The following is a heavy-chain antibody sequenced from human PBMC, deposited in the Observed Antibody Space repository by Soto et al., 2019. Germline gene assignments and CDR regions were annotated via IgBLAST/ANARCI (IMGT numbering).Heavy chain of an antibody. CDR1: GFTFSDYG. V-gene: IGHV3-30*03. CDR2: TSYDQNNK. D-gene: IGHD3-22*01. CDR3: ARAGYFDDPGYYRLDF. Sequence: GGSLRLSCAPSGFTFSDYGMHWVRHAPGKGPEWVAVTSYDQNNKYYADSVRGRFTISRDNSKNTLYLQMNSLRDEDTAVYYCARAGYFDDPGYYRLDFWGQGAPVTVSS. J-gene: IGHJ4*02.